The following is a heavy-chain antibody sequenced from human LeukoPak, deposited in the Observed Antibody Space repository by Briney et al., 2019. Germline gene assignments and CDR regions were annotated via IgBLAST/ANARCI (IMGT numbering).Heavy chain of an antibody. V-gene: IGHV1-8*02. CDR3: ARESSWFDAFDI. Sequence: ASVKVSCKASGYTFIGHYMHWVRQAPGQGLEWMGWMNPNSGNTGYAQKFQGRVTMTRNTSISTAYMGLSSLRSEDTAVYYCARESSWFDAFDIWGQGTMVTVSS. CDR1: GYTFIGHY. CDR2: MNPNSGNT. J-gene: IGHJ3*02. D-gene: IGHD3-22*01.